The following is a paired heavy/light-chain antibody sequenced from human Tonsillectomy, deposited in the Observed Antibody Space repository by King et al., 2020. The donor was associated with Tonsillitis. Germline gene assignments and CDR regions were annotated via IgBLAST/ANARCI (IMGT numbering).Heavy chain of an antibody. CDR3: ARVWRTTMLTPSWFDP. D-gene: IGHD4-17*01. V-gene: IGHV4-31*11. CDR2: IYYSGST. CDR1: GGSLTSSGGFY. J-gene: IGHJ5*02. Sequence: QVQLQESGPGLVKPSQTLSLTCGVSGGSLTSSGGFYWSWVRQHPGKGLEWIGNIYYSGSTEYNPSLQSRLTISIDTSKNNFSLKLRSVTAADTALYFCARVWRTTMLTPSWFDPWGKGILVTVAS.
Light chain of an antibody. Sequence: QSALPQPASVSGSPGQSITISCTGTSSDVRTYNYVSWYQQHPGKAPKLIIYDVSDRPLGVSDRFSGSKSGDTASLTISRLQPEDEADYYCSSYTSLSPVVFGGGTKLTVL. CDR2: DVS. V-gene: IGLV2-14*01. CDR1: SSDVRTYNY. CDR3: SSYTSLSPVV. J-gene: IGLJ2*01.